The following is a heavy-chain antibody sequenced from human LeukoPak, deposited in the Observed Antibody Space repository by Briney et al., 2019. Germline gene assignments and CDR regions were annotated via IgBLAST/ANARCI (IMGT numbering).Heavy chain of an antibody. CDR2: IREDGSKK. J-gene: IGHJ5*02. Sequence: GGSLRLSCAASGFTFSANCMTWVRQAPGKGLEWVANIREDGSKKNYVDSVKGRFTISRDNAKNSLYLQMNSLRAEDTAVYYCARDYYGSGSHNWFDPWGQGTLVTVSS. D-gene: IGHD3-10*01. CDR3: ARDYYGSGSHNWFDP. V-gene: IGHV3-7*01. CDR1: GFTFSANC.